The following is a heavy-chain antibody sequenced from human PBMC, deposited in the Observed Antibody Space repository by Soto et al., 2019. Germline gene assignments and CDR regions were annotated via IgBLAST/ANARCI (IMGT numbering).Heavy chain of an antibody. CDR3: ARHWSYVADFGH. D-gene: IGHD3-16*01. CDR1: GYSFTSYW. CDR2: IDPSDSYT. Sequence: GESLKISCKGSGYSFTSYWISWVRQMPGKGLEWMGRIDPSDSYTNYSPSFQGHVTISADKSISTAYLQWSSLKASDTAMYYCARHWSYVADFGHWGQVTLVTVSS. V-gene: IGHV5-10-1*01. J-gene: IGHJ4*02.